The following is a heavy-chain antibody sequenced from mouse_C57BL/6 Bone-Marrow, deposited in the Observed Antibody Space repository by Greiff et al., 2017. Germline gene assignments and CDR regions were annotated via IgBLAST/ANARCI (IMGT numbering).Heavy chain of an antibody. CDR2: INPSNGGT. V-gene: IGHV1-53*01. CDR1: GYTFTSYW. Sequence: QVQLQQPGTELVKPGASAKLSCKASGYTFTSYWMHWVKQRPVQGLEWIGNINPSNGGTNYNEKFKSKATLTVDKSSSTAYRQLSSLTSEDSAVYYCARRGLVYYFDYWGQGTTLTVSS. J-gene: IGHJ2*01. D-gene: IGHD1-1*02. CDR3: ARRGLVYYFDY.